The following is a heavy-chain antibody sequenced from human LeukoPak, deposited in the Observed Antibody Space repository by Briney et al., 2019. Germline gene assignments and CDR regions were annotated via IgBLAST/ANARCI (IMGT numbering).Heavy chain of an antibody. CDR1: GYTFTSYG. Sequence: ASVKVSCKASGYTFTSYGISWVRQAPGQGLEWMGWISAYNGNTNYTQKLQGRVTMTTDTSTSTAYMELRSLRSDDTAVYYCARVNPKFHHNWFDPWGQGPLVTVPS. CDR2: ISAYNGNT. CDR3: ARVNPKFHHNWFDP. V-gene: IGHV1-18*01. J-gene: IGHJ5*02. D-gene: IGHD1-14*01.